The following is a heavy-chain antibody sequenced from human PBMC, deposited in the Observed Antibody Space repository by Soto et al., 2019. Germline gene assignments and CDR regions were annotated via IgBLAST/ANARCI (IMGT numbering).Heavy chain of an antibody. V-gene: IGHV4-39*01. D-gene: IGHD3-16*02. CDR3: AGRNSLASVSLNFRELSNYKWIDP. J-gene: IGHJ5*02. CDR2: IYYIGST. CDR1: GDSITNSNYY. Sequence: SETLSLTCTVSGDSITNSNYYWGWFRQPPGKGLEWIASIYYIGSTYYNPSLKSRVTISVDTSNNKFSLNLNSVTASDTAVYYCAGRNSLASVSLNFRELSNYKWIDPWGPGTLVTVSS.